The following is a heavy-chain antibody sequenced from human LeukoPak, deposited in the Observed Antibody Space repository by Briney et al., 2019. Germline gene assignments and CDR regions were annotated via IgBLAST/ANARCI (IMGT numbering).Heavy chain of an antibody. D-gene: IGHD6-19*01. V-gene: IGHV3-23*01. CDR2: SNGGGTA. Sequence: PGGSLRLSCAASGFTFSTYPMSWVRQAPGKGLQWVSASNGGGTAYYADSVKGRFTISRDNSKNTLYLQMNSLRAEDTAVYYCAKGRWLVAPADYWGQGTLVTVSS. J-gene: IGHJ4*02. CDR3: AKGRWLVAPADY. CDR1: GFTFSTYP.